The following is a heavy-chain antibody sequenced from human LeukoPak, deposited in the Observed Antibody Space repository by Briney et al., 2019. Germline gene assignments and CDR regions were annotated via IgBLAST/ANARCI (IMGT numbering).Heavy chain of an antibody. V-gene: IGHV1-2*02. CDR3: ARRNYDFWSGYSGGIDY. D-gene: IGHD3-3*01. CDR2: INPNSGGT. J-gene: IGHJ4*02. Sequence: ASVKVSCKVSGYTLTELSMHWVRQAPGQGLEWTGWINPNSGGTNYAQKFQGRVTMTRDTSISTAYMELSRLRSDDTAVYYCARRNYDFWSGYSGGIDYWGQRTLVTVSS. CDR1: GYTLTELS.